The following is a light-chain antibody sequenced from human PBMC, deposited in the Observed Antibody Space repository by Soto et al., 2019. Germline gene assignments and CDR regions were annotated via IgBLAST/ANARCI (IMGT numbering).Light chain of an antibody. Sequence: EIVLTQYPGTLSLSPGERATLSCRASQSVSSSYLAWYQQKPGQAPRLLIYGASSRATGIPDRFSASGSGTDFTLTISGLEPEDFAVYYCQQYGSSLITFGQGTRLEIK. J-gene: IGKJ5*01. CDR2: GAS. CDR3: QQYGSSLIT. V-gene: IGKV3-20*01. CDR1: QSVSSSY.